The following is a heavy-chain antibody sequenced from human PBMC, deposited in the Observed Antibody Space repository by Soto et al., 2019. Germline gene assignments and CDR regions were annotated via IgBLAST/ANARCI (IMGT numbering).Heavy chain of an antibody. CDR3: VHRRNERNSGYFYAD. CDR1: GFSLSASGVG. J-gene: IGHJ4*02. V-gene: IGHV2-5*02. CDR2: IYWDDDK. Sequence: QITLKESGPALVKPTQTLTLTCTFSGFSLSASGVGVGWIRQPPGKALEWLALIYWDDDKRYSPSLKSRLTLFKDSSKHLVVLTMTNIDPVDTATYYCVHRRNERNSGYFYADWGQGSLVTVSS. D-gene: IGHD3-22*01.